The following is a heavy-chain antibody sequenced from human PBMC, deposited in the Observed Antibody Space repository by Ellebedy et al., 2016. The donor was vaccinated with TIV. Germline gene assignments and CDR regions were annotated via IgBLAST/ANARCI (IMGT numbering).Heavy chain of an antibody. CDR1: GGSISSSSYY. CDR2: IYYSGST. V-gene: IGHV4-39*07. D-gene: IGHD6-13*01. J-gene: IGHJ6*02. Sequence: SETLSLXXTVSGGSISSSSYYWGWIRQPPGKGLEWIGSIYYSGSTNYNPSLKSRVTISVDTSKNQFSLKLSSVTAADTAVYYCARDRGPFSSSWYRSYYYGMDVWGQGTTVTVSS. CDR3: ARDRGPFSSSWYRSYYYGMDV.